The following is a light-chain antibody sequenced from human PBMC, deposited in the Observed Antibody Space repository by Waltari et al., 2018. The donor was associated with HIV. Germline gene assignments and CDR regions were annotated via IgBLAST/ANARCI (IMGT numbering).Light chain of an antibody. J-gene: IGLJ2*01. CDR3: CSYAGSYTSV. Sequence: QSVLTQPPSASGTPGQRVAISCSGSSSNIGSNTITWYQQLSGTAPKLLINSNNQRPSGVPDRFSGSKSGTSGSLTISGLQAEDEADYYCCSYAGSYTSVFGGGTKLTVL. V-gene: IGLV1-44*01. CDR1: SSNIGSNT. CDR2: SNN.